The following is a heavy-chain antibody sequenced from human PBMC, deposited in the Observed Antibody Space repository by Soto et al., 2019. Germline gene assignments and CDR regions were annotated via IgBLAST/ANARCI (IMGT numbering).Heavy chain of an antibody. Sequence: QVQLVESGGGVVQPGRSLRLSCAASGFTFSNYGMHWVRQAPGKGLEWVAVIWYDGRNTYYADSVKGRFTISRDNSKNTLYLQMNSLRAEDTAVYYCARPPYSNYYYYYMEFWGKGTTVTVSS. V-gene: IGHV3-33*01. CDR2: IWYDGRNT. CDR3: ARPPYSNYYYYYMEF. CDR1: GFTFSNYG. D-gene: IGHD4-4*01. J-gene: IGHJ6*03.